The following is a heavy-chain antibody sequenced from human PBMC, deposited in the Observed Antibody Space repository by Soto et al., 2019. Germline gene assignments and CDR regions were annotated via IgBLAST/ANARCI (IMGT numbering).Heavy chain of an antibody. Sequence: QVQLVESGGGVVQPGRSLRLSCAASGFTFSSYAMHWVRQAPGKGLEWVAVISYDGSNKYYADSVKGRFTISRDNSKNTLYLQMNSLRAEDTAVYYCARVGYDFCFDYWGPGTLVTVSS. J-gene: IGHJ4*02. V-gene: IGHV3-30-3*01. D-gene: IGHD3-3*01. CDR2: ISYDGSNK. CDR3: ARVGYDFCFDY. CDR1: GFTFSSYA.